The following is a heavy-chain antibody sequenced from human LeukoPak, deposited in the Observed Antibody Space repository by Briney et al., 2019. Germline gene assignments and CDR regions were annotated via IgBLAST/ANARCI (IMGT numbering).Heavy chain of an antibody. CDR1: GFTFSSYW. J-gene: IGHJ4*02. CDR3: ARDRNGYSSGWEPFDY. CDR2: IKQDGTEK. D-gene: IGHD6-19*01. Sequence: GGSLRLSCAASGFTFSSYWMSWVRQAPGKGLEWVANIKQDGTEKHYVDSVKGRFTISRDNAKNSLYLQMNSLRAEDTAVYYCARDRNGYSSGWEPFDYWGQGTLVTVSS. V-gene: IGHV3-7*01.